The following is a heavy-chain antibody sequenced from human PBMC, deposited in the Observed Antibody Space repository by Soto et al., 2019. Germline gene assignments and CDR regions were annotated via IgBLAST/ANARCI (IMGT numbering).Heavy chain of an antibody. Sequence: ASVKVSCKASGYTFTSYGISWVRQAPGQGLEWMGWISAYNGNTNYAQKLQGRVTMTTDTSTSTAYMELRSLRSDDTAVYYCARTYYDLWSGHSRNLFDPWGQVTLVTVSS. D-gene: IGHD3-3*01. V-gene: IGHV1-18*01. CDR2: ISAYNGNT. CDR3: ARTYYDLWSGHSRNLFDP. CDR1: GYTFTSYG. J-gene: IGHJ5*02.